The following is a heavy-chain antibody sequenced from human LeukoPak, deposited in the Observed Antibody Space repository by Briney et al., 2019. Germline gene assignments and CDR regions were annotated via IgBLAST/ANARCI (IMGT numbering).Heavy chain of an antibody. CDR1: GFTVSSNY. J-gene: IGHJ5*02. D-gene: IGHD1-26*01. V-gene: IGHV3-53*01. CDR2: IYSGGST. Sequence: PGGSLRLSCAASGFTVSSNYMNWVRQAPGKGLEWVSIIYSGGSTYYADSVKGQFTISRDNTKNILYLQMNSLRAEDTTVYYCAREKLKWGTDTCGQGTLVTASS. CDR3: AREKLKWGTDT.